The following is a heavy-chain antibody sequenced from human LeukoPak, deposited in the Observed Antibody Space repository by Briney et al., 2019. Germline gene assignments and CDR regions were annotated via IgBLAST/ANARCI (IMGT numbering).Heavy chain of an antibody. V-gene: IGHV3-74*01. CDR3: AKEMFIGGDPTPSAFDY. CDR2: INSDGSST. J-gene: IGHJ4*02. D-gene: IGHD3-16*01. CDR1: GFTFSSYW. Sequence: PGGALRLSCAASGFTFSSYWMHWVRHAPGKGLVWVSRINSDGSSTSDADSVKGRFTISRDNAKNSRYLQMNSLRAEDTALYYCAKEMFIGGDPTPSAFDYWGQGTLVTVSS.